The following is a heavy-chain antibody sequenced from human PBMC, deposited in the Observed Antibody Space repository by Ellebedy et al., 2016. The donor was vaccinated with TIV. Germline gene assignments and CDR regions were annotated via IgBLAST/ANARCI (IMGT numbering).Heavy chain of an antibody. D-gene: IGHD3-10*01. Sequence: GESLKISCAASGSTFSSHAMLWVRQAPGKGLGWVAAISYDGNNQYYADSVKGRFTISRDNSKNMLYLQMNSLTTEDTAVYYCARDLYFGEGDALDIWGQGTMVTVSS. J-gene: IGHJ3*02. CDR2: ISYDGNNQ. V-gene: IGHV3-30-3*01. CDR3: ARDLYFGEGDALDI. CDR1: GSTFSSHA.